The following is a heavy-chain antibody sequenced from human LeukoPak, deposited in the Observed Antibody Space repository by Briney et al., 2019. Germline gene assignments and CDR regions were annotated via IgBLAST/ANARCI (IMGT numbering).Heavy chain of an antibody. D-gene: IGHD3-22*01. Sequence: SETLSLTCAVYGGSFSGYYWSWIRQPPGKGLEWIGYIYYSGSTNYNPSLKSRVTISVDTSKNQFSLKLSSVTAADTAVYYCARSGYYYDSSGYYPYFGYWGQGTLVTVSS. CDR1: GGSFSGYY. V-gene: IGHV4-59*01. CDR3: ARSGYYYDSSGYYPYFGY. J-gene: IGHJ4*02. CDR2: IYYSGST.